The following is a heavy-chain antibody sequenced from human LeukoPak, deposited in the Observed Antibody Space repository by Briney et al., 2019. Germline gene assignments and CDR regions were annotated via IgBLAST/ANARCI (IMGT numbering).Heavy chain of an antibody. CDR1: GFTFSSYW. J-gene: IGHJ4*02. V-gene: IGHV3-74*01. CDR2: INSDGSKT. Sequence: PGGSLRLSCAASGFTFSSYWMHWVRQAPGKGLVWVSHINSDGSKTNYADSVKGRFTISRDNAKNTLYLQMNSLRAEDTAVYYCARGGGYSSGPFDYWGQGTLVTVS. D-gene: IGHD5-18*01. CDR3: ARGGGYSSGPFDY.